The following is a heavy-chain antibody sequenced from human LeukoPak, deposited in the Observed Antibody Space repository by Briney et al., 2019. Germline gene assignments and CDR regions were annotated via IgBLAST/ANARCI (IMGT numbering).Heavy chain of an antibody. J-gene: IGHJ4*02. Sequence: SETLSLTCSVSGGSLSTYHWSWIRLSPVKGLEWIGYIYYSGSTNYNPSLKSRVSLSVDTSTNQFSLKVRSVTAADTAVYYCARGSGSYGFFDLWGQGTLVTVHS. CDR3: ARGSGSYGFFDL. D-gene: IGHD5-18*01. CDR1: GGSLSTYH. CDR2: IYYSGST. V-gene: IGHV4-59*13.